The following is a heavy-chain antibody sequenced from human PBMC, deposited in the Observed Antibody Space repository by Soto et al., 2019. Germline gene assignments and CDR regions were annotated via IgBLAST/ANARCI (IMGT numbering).Heavy chain of an antibody. Sequence: QVQLVQSGAEVKKPGASLKVSCKASGYTFTSYAMHWVRQAPGQRLEWMGWINAGNGNTKYSQKFQGRVTITRDTSASTAYMELSSLRSEDTAVYYCARAVVAARPMYYYYMDVWGKGTTVTVSS. CDR2: INAGNGNT. CDR3: ARAVVAARPMYYYYMDV. D-gene: IGHD6-6*01. V-gene: IGHV1-3*01. CDR1: GYTFTSYA. J-gene: IGHJ6*03.